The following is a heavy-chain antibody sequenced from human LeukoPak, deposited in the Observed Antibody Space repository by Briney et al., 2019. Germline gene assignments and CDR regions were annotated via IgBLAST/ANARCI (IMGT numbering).Heavy chain of an antibody. J-gene: IGHJ6*03. CDR2: TSYSGST. CDR1: GDSINTSGYY. CDR3: ARIGRGYDFWSGDYYYYYMDV. D-gene: IGHD3-3*01. V-gene: IGHV4-39*01. Sequence: SETLSLTCTVSGDSINTSGYYWGWIRRPPGKGLEWIGSTSYSGSTYYNPSLKSRVTISVDTSKNQFSLRLSSVTATDTAVYYCARIGRGYDFWSGDYYYYYMDVWGKGTTVTVSS.